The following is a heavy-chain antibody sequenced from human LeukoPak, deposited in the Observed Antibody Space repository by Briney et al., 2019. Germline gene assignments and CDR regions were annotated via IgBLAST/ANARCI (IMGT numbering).Heavy chain of an antibody. CDR1: GFTFSDYA. CDR2: LSSSSITI. J-gene: IGHJ3*02. D-gene: IGHD3-10*01. Sequence: GGSLRLSCAASGFTFSDYAMSWVRQAPGKGLEWLSYLSSSSITIYYADSVQGRFTISRDNAENSLHLQMSSLRAEDTAVYYCARYGSRRAFDIWGQGTMVTVSS. CDR3: ARYGSRRAFDI. V-gene: IGHV3-48*01.